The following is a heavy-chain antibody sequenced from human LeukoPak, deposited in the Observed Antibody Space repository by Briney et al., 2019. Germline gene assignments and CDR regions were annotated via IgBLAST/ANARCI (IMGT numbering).Heavy chain of an antibody. D-gene: IGHD4-17*01. J-gene: IGHJ3*02. CDR2: INRDGTQK. CDR1: GFTLSNFW. CDR3: ARVPTVTNVHDAFDM. V-gene: IGHV3-7*05. Sequence: GGSLRLSCAASGFTLSNFWMNWVRQAPGKGLEWVAIINRDGTQKHCVDSVKGRFTISRDNAKNSLYLQMNGLRAEDTAAYYCARVPTVTNVHDAFDMWGQGTMVTVSS.